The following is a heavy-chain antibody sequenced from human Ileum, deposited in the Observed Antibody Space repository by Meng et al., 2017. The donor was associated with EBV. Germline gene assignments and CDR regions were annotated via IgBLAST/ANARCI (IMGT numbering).Heavy chain of an antibody. J-gene: IGHJ4*02. D-gene: IGHD6-19*01. CDR1: GGSVSSGGNY. V-gene: IGHV4-61*08. CDR3: ARDGYSSGSD. CDR2: IYNSGST. Sequence: QVQLEGSGPGLVEPSETLSLTCSVSGGSVSSGGNYWSLIRQPPGKGLEWIGYIYNSGSTNYNPSLKSRVTISVDTSKNQFSLKLSSVTAADTAVYYCARDGYSSGSDWGQGTLVTVSS.